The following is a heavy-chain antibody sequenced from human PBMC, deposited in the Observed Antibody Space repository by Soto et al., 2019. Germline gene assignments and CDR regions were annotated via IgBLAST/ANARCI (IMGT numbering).Heavy chain of an antibody. Sequence: SETLSLTCTVSGGSISSGGYYWSWIRQHPGKGLEWIGYIYYSGSTYYNPSLKSRVTISVDTSKNQFSLKLSSVTAADTAVYYCARSQAGEGGWFDPWGQGTLVTVSS. CDR3: ARSQAGEGGWFDP. J-gene: IGHJ5*02. CDR1: GGSISSGGYY. V-gene: IGHV4-31*03. CDR2: IYYSGST. D-gene: IGHD1-26*01.